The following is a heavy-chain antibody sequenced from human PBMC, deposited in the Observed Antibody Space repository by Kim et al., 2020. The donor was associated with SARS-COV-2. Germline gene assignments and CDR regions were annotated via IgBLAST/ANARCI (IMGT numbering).Heavy chain of an antibody. J-gene: IGHJ4*02. CDR2: ISYDGSNK. CDR3: AKGTAVRGWSSRNY. D-gene: IGHD2-2*01. CDR1: GFTFSSYG. V-gene: IGHV3-30*18. Sequence: GGSLRLSCAASGFTFSSYGMHWVRQAPGKGLEWVAVISYDGSNKYYADSVKGRFTISRDNSKNTLYLQMNSLRAEDTAVYYCAKGTAVRGWSSRNYWGQGTLVTVSS.